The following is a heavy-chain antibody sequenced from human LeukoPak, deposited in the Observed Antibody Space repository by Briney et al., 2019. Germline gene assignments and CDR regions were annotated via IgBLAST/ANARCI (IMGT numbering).Heavy chain of an antibody. CDR2: INAGNGNT. J-gene: IGHJ4*02. V-gene: IGHV1-3*01. Sequence: ASVKVSCKASGYTFTTYAIHWVRQAPGQRPEWMGWINAGNGNTKYSQNFHGRITVTTDTSASTAYMELSSLRSEDAALYYCARYDAGFDCWGQGTLVTVSS. D-gene: IGHD3-10*01. CDR3: ARYDAGFDC. CDR1: GYTFTTYA.